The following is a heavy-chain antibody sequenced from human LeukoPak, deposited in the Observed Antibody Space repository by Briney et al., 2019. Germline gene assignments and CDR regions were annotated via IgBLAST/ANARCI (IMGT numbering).Heavy chain of an antibody. Sequence: SETLSLTCTVSGESISGFYWTWIRQPPGKGLERIGYIYYSWSTNYNPYLNRQVTISVDMSKNKISLKLSSVTAADTAVYYCARGVVIAPQTFDYWGQGTLVTVSS. V-gene: IGHV4-59*01. CDR3: ARGVVIAPQTFDY. CDR2: IYYSWST. CDR1: GESISGFY. D-gene: IGHD2-21*01. J-gene: IGHJ4*02.